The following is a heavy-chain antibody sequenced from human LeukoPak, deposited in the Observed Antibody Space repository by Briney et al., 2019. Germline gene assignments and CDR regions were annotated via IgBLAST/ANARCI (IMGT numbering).Heavy chain of an antibody. Sequence: GGSLRLSCAASGFTFSSYWMSWVRQAPGKGLEWVANIKQDGSEKYYVDSVKGRFTISRDNAKNSLYLQMNSLRAEDTAVYYCARDQDFWSGYFFDYWGQGTLVTVSS. CDR2: IKQDGSEK. CDR3: ARDQDFWSGYFFDY. J-gene: IGHJ4*02. D-gene: IGHD3-3*01. V-gene: IGHV3-7*01. CDR1: GFTFSSYW.